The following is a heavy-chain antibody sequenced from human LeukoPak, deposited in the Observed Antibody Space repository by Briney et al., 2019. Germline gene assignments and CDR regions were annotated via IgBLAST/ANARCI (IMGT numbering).Heavy chain of an antibody. D-gene: IGHD1-26*01. V-gene: IGHV1-46*01. J-gene: IGHJ4*02. CDR3: ARPREAYVVGGPFDY. Sequence: ASVKVSCEASGYTFTSYYMHWVRQAPGQGLEWMGIINPSGGSTSYAQKFQGRVTMTRDTSTSTVYMELSSLRSEDTAVYYCARPREAYVVGGPFDYWGQGTLVTVSS. CDR1: GYTFTSYY. CDR2: INPSGGST.